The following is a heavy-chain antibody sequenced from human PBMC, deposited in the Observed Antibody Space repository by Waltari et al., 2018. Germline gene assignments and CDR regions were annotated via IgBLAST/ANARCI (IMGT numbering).Heavy chain of an antibody. CDR3: ARAYASGDDAFDL. V-gene: IGHV5-51*01. D-gene: IGHD2-2*01. Sequence: EVQLVQSGAEVKKPGESLKISCKGSGYRFPNYWIGWVRQMPGKGLEWLGFVYPGDSDTRYSQSCQGQVTIAADKSISTAYMQWSSLRASDTAMYYCARAYASGDDAFDLWGQGTVVTVSS. J-gene: IGHJ3*01. CDR2: VYPGDSDT. CDR1: GYRFPNYW.